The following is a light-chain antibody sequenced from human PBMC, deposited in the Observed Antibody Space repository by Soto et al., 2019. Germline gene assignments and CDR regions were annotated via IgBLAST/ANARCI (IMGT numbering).Light chain of an antibody. Sequence: EIVLTQSPGTLSLSPGEIATLSCRASQSVSRSHLAWYQQKPGQAPRLLIYGASSRATGIADRFSGSGSGTDFTLTISRLEPEEFAVYYCQQYVNSPPYSFGQGTKLAIK. CDR1: QSVSRSH. CDR3: QQYVNSPPYS. J-gene: IGKJ2*03. V-gene: IGKV3-20*01. CDR2: GAS.